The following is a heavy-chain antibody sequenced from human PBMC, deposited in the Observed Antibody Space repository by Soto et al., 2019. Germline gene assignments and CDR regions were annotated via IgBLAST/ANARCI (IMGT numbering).Heavy chain of an antibody. CDR3: ARGIYLKYGLDV. J-gene: IGHJ6*02. Sequence: EVQLLESGGGLVQPGGSLRLSCAASEFTFNNYWMHWVRQVPGKGLEWVSRINTDGSTTNYADSVMGRFTISRDNADNTVCLKMNSLRAEDTAMYFCARGIYLKYGLDVWGQGAMVTVSS. CDR2: INTDGSTT. V-gene: IGHV3-74*01. D-gene: IGHD3-16*02. CDR1: EFTFNNYW.